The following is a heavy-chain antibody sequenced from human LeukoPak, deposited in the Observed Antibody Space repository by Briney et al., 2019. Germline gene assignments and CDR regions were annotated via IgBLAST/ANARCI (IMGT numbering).Heavy chain of an antibody. CDR3: ARVPALRVQLWLAFHFDY. Sequence: PGGSLRLSCAASGFTFSSYAMHWVRQAPGKGLEWVAVISYDGSNKYYADSVKGRFTISRDNSKNTLYLQMNSLRAEDTAVYYCARVPALRVQLWLAFHFDYWGQGTLVTVSS. V-gene: IGHV3-30*04. CDR2: ISYDGSNK. CDR1: GFTFSSYA. J-gene: IGHJ4*02. D-gene: IGHD5-18*01.